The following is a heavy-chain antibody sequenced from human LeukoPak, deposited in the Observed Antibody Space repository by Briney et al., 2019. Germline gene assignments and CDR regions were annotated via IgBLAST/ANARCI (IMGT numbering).Heavy chain of an antibody. Sequence: GGSLRLSCAASGFTFSSYGMHWVRQAPGKGLEWVAVISYDGSNKYYADSVKGRFTISRDNSKNTLYLQMNSLRAEDTAVYYCAKGLDIVVVVAATSLDYWGQGTLVTVSS. J-gene: IGHJ4*02. D-gene: IGHD2-15*01. V-gene: IGHV3-30*18. CDR3: AKGLDIVVVVAATSLDY. CDR1: GFTFSSYG. CDR2: ISYDGSNK.